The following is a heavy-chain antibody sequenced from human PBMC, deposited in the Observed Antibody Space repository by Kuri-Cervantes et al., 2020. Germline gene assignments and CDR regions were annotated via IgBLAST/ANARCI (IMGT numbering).Heavy chain of an antibody. Sequence: GESLKISCKGSGYGFTSYWIGWVRQMPGKGLEWMGIIYPGDSDTRYSPSFQGQVTISADKSINTAYLQWSSLKASDTAIYYCARRLSSSSAYLDYWGQGTLVTVSS. V-gene: IGHV5-51*01. CDR1: GYGFTSYW. CDR3: ARRLSSSSAYLDY. J-gene: IGHJ4*02. CDR2: IYPGDSDT. D-gene: IGHD6-6*01.